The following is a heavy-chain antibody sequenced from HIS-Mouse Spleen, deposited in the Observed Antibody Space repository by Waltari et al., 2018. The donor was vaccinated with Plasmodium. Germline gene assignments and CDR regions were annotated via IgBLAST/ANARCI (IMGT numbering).Heavy chain of an antibody. CDR1: GGSFSGYY. CDR2: INHSGST. CDR3: ARVRPGYYFDY. J-gene: IGHJ4*02. Sequence: QVQLQQWGAGLLKPSETLSLTCAVYGGSFSGYYWSWIRQPPGKGLEWIGEINHSGSTNYNPPLKSRGTRSVDTSKNQFSLKLSSVTAADTAVYYCARVRPGYYFDYWGQGTLVTVSS. D-gene: IGHD6-6*01. V-gene: IGHV4-34*01.